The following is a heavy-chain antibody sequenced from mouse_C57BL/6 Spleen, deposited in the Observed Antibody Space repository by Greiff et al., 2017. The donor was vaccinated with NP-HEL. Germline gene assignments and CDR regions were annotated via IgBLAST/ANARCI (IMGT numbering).Heavy chain of an antibody. CDR3: ARGAGTYVDY. V-gene: IGHV1-42*01. CDR1: GYSFTGYY. D-gene: IGHD4-1*01. J-gene: IGHJ2*01. CDR2: INPSTGGT. Sequence: VQLKQSGPELVKPGASVKISCKASGYSFTGYYMNWVKQSPEKSLEWIGEINPSTGGTTYNQKFKAKATLTVDKSSSTAYMQLKSLTSEESAVYYCARGAGTYVDYWGQGTTLTVSS.